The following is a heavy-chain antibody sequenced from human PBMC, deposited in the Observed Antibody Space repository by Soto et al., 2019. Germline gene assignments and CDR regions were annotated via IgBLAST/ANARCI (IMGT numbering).Heavy chain of an antibody. CDR3: TRGGPDAFCGGGRCYFDY. J-gene: IGHJ4*02. V-gene: IGHV3-9*01. CDR1: GFTFDDFA. CDR2: ITWNSNVI. Sequence: EVQLVESGGGLVQPGRSLRLSCAASGFTFDDFAMHWVRRVPGKGLEWVSSITWNSNVIGYADSVKGRFTMSRDNAKNSLYLQMNSLRPEDTAFYYCTRGGPDAFCGGGRCYFDYWGQGTLVTVSS. D-gene: IGHD2-15*01.